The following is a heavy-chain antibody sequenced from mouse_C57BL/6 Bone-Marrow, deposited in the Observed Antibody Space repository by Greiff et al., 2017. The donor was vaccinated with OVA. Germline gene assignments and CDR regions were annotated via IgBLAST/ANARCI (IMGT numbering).Heavy chain of an antibody. D-gene: IGHD1-1*01. J-gene: IGHJ1*03. CDR2: ITHSGET. Sequence: VKLVESGPGLVKPSQSLFLTCSITGFPITSGYYWIWIRQSPGKPLEWMGYITHSGETFYNPSLQSPISITRETSKNQFFLQLNSVTTEDTAMYYCAGDRYDGSRSFWYFDVWGTGTTVTVSS. V-gene: IGHV12-3*01. CDR3: AGDRYDGSRSFWYFDV. CDR1: GFPITSGYY.